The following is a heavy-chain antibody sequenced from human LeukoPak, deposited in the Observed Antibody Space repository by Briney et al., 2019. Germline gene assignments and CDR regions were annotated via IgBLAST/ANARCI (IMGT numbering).Heavy chain of an antibody. CDR1: GFTFSSYA. V-gene: IGHV3-23*01. CDR2: ISGSGGST. Sequence: PGGSLRLSCAASGFTFSSYAMSWVRQAPGKGLEWVSAISGSGGSTYYADSVKGRFTISRDNSKNTLYLQMNSLRAEDTAVYYCAKDSNFFWSGYSYFDYWGQGTLVTVSS. D-gene: IGHD3-3*01. J-gene: IGHJ4*02. CDR3: AKDSNFFWSGYSYFDY.